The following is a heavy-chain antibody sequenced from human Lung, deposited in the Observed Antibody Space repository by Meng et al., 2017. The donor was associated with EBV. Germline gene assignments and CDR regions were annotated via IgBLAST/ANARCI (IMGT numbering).Heavy chain of an antibody. CDR3: GTLKYTSGFYGPAY. CDR1: GYTFSSYT. J-gene: IGHJ4*02. V-gene: IGHV7-4-1*02. Sequence: QVQLVQAGYELKKAGASVKVSCNASGYTFSSYTMNGVRQAPGQGLEWMGWINTNTANPTYAQGFTGRFVFSLDTSVSTAYLQISSLKAEDTAVYYCGTLKYTSGFYGPAYWGQGALVTVSS. D-gene: IGHD6-19*01. CDR2: INTNTANP.